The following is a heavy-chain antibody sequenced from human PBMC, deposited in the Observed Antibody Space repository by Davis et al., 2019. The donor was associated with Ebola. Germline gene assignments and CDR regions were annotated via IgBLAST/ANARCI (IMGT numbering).Heavy chain of an antibody. J-gene: IGHJ4*02. CDR1: GGSFSGYY. D-gene: IGHD3-10*01. CDR3: ARHVRDYYGSGSFDY. V-gene: IGHV4-34*01. Sequence: MPSETLSLTCAVYGGSFSGYYWSWIRQPPGKGLEWIGEINHSGSTNYNPSLKSRVTISVDTSKNQFSLKLSSVTAADTAVYYCARHVRDYYGSGSFDYWGQGTLVTVSS. CDR2: INHSGST.